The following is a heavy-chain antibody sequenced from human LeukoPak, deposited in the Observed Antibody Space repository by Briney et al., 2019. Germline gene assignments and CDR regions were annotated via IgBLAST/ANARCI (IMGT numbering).Heavy chain of an antibody. V-gene: IGHV3-30*04. J-gene: IGHJ4*02. CDR2: ISYDGSNK. Sequence: GGSLRLSCAASGFTFSSYAMHWVRQAPGKGLEWVAVISYDGSNKYYADSVKGRFTISRDNSKNTLYLQMNCLRAEDTAVYYCARGVVTPSSFFDYWGQGTLVTVSS. D-gene: IGHD2-21*02. CDR1: GFTFSSYA. CDR3: ARGVVTPSSFFDY.